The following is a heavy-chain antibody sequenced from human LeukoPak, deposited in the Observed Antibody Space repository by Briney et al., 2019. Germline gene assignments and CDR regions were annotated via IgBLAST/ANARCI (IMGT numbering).Heavy chain of an antibody. CDR1: GGSISSGGYY. D-gene: IGHD6-6*01. CDR3: ARVQYSSSNWFDP. CDR2: IYYSGST. J-gene: IGHJ5*02. V-gene: IGHV4-31*03. Sequence: SETLSLTCTVSGGSISSGGYYWSWIRQHPGKGLEWIGYIYYSGSTYYNPSLKSRVTISVDTSKNQFSLKLSSVTAADTAVYYCARVQYSSSNWFDPWGQGTLVTASS.